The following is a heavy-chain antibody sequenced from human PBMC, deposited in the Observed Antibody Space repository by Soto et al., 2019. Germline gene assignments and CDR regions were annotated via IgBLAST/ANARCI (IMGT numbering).Heavy chain of an antibody. CDR1: GYTFTTYG. V-gene: IGHV1-18*01. D-gene: IGHD5-18*01. CDR3: AKGYNYGYGDY. CDR2: ISGYNGNT. J-gene: IGHJ4*02. Sequence: QVQLVQAGAEVKKPGASVKVSCRASGYTFTTYGISWVRQAPGQGLEWMGWISGYNGNTNYAQKFQGRVTMTTDTSTSTAYMELRSLRSADTAVYFCAKGYNYGYGDYWGLGTLVTVSS.